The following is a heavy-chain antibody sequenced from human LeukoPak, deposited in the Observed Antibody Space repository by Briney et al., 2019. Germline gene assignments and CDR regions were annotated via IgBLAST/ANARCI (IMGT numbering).Heavy chain of an antibody. CDR3: ARGDFWSGSTPYNWFDP. J-gene: IGHJ5*02. Sequence: ASVKVSCKASGYTFSGYYIHWVRQAPGQGLEWMGWINPNSGGTNYAQKFQGWVTMSRDTSITTAYIEVRRLRSDDTAVYYCARGDFWSGSTPYNWFDPWGQGTLVTVSS. CDR1: GYTFSGYY. D-gene: IGHD3-3*01. CDR2: INPNSGGT. V-gene: IGHV1-2*04.